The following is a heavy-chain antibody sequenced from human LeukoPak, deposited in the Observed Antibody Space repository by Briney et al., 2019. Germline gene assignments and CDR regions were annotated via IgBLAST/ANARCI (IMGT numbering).Heavy chain of an antibody. V-gene: IGHV3-66*02. CDR3: VGSLWGYQFDY. J-gene: IGHJ4*02. CDR2: IYNTGAT. Sequence: GGSLRLSCAASGFNISRNYMSWVRQAPGKGLEWVSAIYNTGATYFAGSVGGRFNISRDISKNTVYLQMTSLRAEDTAVYYCVGSLWGYQFDYWGQGILVTVSS. D-gene: IGHD3-16*01. CDR1: GFNISRNY.